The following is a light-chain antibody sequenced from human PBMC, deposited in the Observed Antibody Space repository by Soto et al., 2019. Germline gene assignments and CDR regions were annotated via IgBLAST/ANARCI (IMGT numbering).Light chain of an antibody. Sequence: EIVLTQSPATLSLSPGEKATLSCRASQGINNYLAWYQHKPGQAPRLLIYDASSRAAGIPARFSGSGSGTDFTLTISNLEPEDFAVYYCQQRSNWPPGTFGPGTKVYIK. CDR1: QGINNY. J-gene: IGKJ3*01. V-gene: IGKV3-11*01. CDR3: QQRSNWPPGT. CDR2: DAS.